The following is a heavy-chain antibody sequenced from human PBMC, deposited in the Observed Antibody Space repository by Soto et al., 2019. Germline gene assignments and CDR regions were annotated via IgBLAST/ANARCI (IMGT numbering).Heavy chain of an antibody. D-gene: IGHD3-22*01. V-gene: IGHV5-51*01. CDR2: IYPGDSDT. J-gene: IGHJ6*02. CDR3: ARLTYYYDSSGYYYDVGYYYYGMDV. CDR1: GYSFTSYW. Sequence: GDSLKICCKVSGYSFTSYWIGGVRQMPGKGLEWMGIIYPGDSDTRYSPSFQGQVTISADKSISTAYLQWSSLKASDTAMYYCARLTYYYDSSGYYYDVGYYYYGMDVWGQGTTVTVSS.